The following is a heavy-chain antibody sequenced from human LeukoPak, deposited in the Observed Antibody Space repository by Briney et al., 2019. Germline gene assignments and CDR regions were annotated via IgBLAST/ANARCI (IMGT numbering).Heavy chain of an antibody. CDR1: GFTFSSYS. D-gene: IGHD5-24*01. Sequence: GSLRLSCAASGFTFSSYSMNWVRQAPGKGLEWVSAIHYSGGSTYYADSVKGRFTISRDNSKNTLYLQMNSLRAEDTAVYYCAKVIREVDMSYDYWGQGALVTVSS. J-gene: IGHJ4*02. CDR2: IHYSGGST. V-gene: IGHV3-23*01. CDR3: AKVIREVDMSYDY.